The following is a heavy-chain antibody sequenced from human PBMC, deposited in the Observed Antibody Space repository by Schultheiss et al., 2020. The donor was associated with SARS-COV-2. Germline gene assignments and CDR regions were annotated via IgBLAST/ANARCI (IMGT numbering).Heavy chain of an antibody. J-gene: IGHJ3*02. V-gene: IGHV3-48*04. CDR2: ISSSGSTI. CDR3: ARSNYYGSGSYENAFDI. Sequence: GGSLRLSCAASGFTFSSYDMHWVRQAPGKGLEWVSYISSSGSTIYYADSVKGRFTISRDNAKNSLYLQMNSLRAEDTAVYYCARSNYYGSGSYENAFDIWGQGTMVTVSS. D-gene: IGHD3-10*01. CDR1: GFTFSSYD.